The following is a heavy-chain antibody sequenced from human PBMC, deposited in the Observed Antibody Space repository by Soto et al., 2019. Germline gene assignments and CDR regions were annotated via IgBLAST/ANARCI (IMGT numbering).Heavy chain of an antibody. CDR1: GYPFTHYG. D-gene: IGHD6-6*01. J-gene: IGHJ6*02. CDR2: ISPFNGNT. CDR3: ARGTHSSSLDCHYYGMDV. Sequence: ASVKVSCKSSGYPFTHYGITWVRQAPGQGLEWMGWISPFNGNTNYGQTLQGRVTLTTDTSTSTVYMELRSLRSDDTAVYYCARGTHSSSLDCHYYGMDVWGQGTTVTVSS. V-gene: IGHV1-18*01.